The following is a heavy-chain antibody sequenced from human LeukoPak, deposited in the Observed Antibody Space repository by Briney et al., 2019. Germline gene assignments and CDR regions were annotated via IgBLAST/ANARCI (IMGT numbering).Heavy chain of an antibody. CDR3: AGTFYYGSGSYVLAGY. J-gene: IGHJ4*02. Sequence: PGGSPRLSCTASGFTFSTYSMNWVRQAPGKGLEWVSYISSSSSSIYYADSVKGRFTISRDNAKNSLFLQMNSLRAEDTALYYCAGTFYYGSGSYVLAGYWGQGTLVTVSS. D-gene: IGHD3-10*01. CDR1: GFTFSTYS. V-gene: IGHV3-48*01. CDR2: ISSSSSSI.